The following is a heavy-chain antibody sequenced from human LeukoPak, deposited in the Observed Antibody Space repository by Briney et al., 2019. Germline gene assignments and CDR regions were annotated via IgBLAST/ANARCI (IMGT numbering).Heavy chain of an antibody. Sequence: QPGGSLRLSCAASGFTFSSYAMSWVRQVPGKGLEWVSVISGSGDNTCYADSVKGRFTISRDNSKNMLYLQMNSLRAEDTAVYYCAKWKYSNSGIDDYWGQGTLVTVSS. V-gene: IGHV3-23*01. CDR2: ISGSGDNT. CDR3: AKWKYSNSGIDDY. D-gene: IGHD6-6*01. J-gene: IGHJ4*02. CDR1: GFTFSSYA.